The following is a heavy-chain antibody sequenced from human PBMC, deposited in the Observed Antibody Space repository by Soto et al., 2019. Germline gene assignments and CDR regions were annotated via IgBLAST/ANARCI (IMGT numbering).Heavy chain of an antibody. CDR2: MSGGGGST. J-gene: IGHJ4*02. Sequence: EVQLLESGGGLVQPGGSLRLSCAASGFTSSSYAMSWVRQSPGKGLEWVSSMSGGGGSTYYADSVKGRFSSTYYADSVKGRFSISRDNSKNTLYLQMNSLRAEDTAVYYCAKSIAELAHSVYFDYWGQGTLVTVSS. V-gene: IGHV3-23*01. D-gene: IGHD1-26*01. CDR3: AKSIAELAHSVYFDY. CDR1: GFTSSSYA.